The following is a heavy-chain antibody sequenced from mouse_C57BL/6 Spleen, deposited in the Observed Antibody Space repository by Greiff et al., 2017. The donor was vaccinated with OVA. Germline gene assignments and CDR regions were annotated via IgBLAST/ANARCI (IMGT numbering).Heavy chain of an antibody. V-gene: IGHV5-16*01. Sequence: EVMLVESEGGLVQPGSSMKLSCTASGFTFSDYYMAWVRQVPDKGLEWVANINYDGSSTYYLDSLKSRFIISRDNAKNILYLQMSSLKSEDTATYYCARDGGSSYYWYFDVWGTGTTVTVSS. D-gene: IGHD1-1*01. CDR2: INYDGSST. J-gene: IGHJ1*03. CDR1: GFTFSDYY. CDR3: ARDGGSSYYWYFDV.